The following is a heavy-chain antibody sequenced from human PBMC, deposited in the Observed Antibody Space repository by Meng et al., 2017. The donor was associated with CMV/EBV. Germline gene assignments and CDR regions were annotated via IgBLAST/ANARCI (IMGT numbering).Heavy chain of an antibody. Sequence: ASVTVSCKASGYTFTSYGISWVRQAPGQGLEWMGWISAYNGNTNYAQKLQGRVTITTDTSTSTAYMELRSLRSDDTAVYYCARPDSSGYYDAFDIWGQGTMVTVSS. CDR1: GYTFTSYG. D-gene: IGHD3-22*01. J-gene: IGHJ3*02. CDR3: ARPDSSGYYDAFDI. CDR2: ISAYNGNT. V-gene: IGHV1-18*01.